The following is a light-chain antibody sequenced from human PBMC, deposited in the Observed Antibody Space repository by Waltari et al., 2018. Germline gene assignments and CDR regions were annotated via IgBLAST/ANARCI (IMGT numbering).Light chain of an antibody. J-gene: IGLJ1*01. Sequence: QSALTQPASVSGSPGQSITISCTGTRSDFGTYNLVSWYQQHPGKAPKLMIYEVTKRPSGVSSRFSASRSGNTASLTISGLQAEDEADYYCCSYNDGPYVFGTGTKVTVL. CDR1: RSDFGTYNL. V-gene: IGLV2-23*02. CDR3: CSYNDGPYV. CDR2: EVT.